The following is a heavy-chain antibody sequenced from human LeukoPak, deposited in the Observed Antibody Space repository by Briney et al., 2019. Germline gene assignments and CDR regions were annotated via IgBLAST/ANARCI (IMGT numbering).Heavy chain of an antibody. Sequence: PGGSLRLSCAAPGFTFSSYWMHWVRQAPGKGLVWVSRINSDGSSTSYADSVKGRFTISRDNAKNTLYLQMDSLRAEDTAVYYCARASAKGNWFDPWGQGTLVTVSS. CDR2: INSDGSST. CDR3: ARASAKGNWFDP. CDR1: GFTFSSYW. J-gene: IGHJ5*02. V-gene: IGHV3-74*01.